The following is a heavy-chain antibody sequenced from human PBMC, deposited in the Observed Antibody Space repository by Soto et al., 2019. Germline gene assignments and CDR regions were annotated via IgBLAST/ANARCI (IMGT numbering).Heavy chain of an antibody. J-gene: IGHJ3*02. Sequence: QVQLVESGGGVVQPGRSLRLSCAASGFTFSSYAMHWVRQAPGKGLELVAVIWDDGSNKKHADSVKGRFTISRDNSKNTLYLQMKSLRAEDTAVYFCARDSGLAPFDIWGQGTVVTVSS. CDR3: ARDSGLAPFDI. V-gene: IGHV3-33*01. D-gene: IGHD6-19*01. CDR2: IWDDGSNK. CDR1: GFTFSSYA.